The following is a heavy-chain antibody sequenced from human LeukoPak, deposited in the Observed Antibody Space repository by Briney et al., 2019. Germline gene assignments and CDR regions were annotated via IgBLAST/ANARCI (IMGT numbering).Heavy chain of an antibody. CDR3: ARGWLAETTVVTPYNY. J-gene: IGHJ4*02. D-gene: IGHD4-23*01. CDR1: GGTFSSYA. Sequence: SVKVSCKASGGTFSSYAISWVRQAPGQGLEWMGGIIPIFGTANYAQKFQGRVTITADESTSTAYMELSSLRSEDTAVYYCARGWLAETTVVTPYNYWGQGTVVTVSS. CDR2: IIPIFGTA. V-gene: IGHV1-69*13.